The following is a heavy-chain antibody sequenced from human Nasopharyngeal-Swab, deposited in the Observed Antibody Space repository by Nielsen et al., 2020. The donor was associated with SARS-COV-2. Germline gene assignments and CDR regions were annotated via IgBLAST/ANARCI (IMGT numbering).Heavy chain of an antibody. Sequence: SCKASGYTFTGYYMHWVRQAPGKGLEWVALISADGSNEYYADSVKGRFTISRDNSKSTLYLQMNSLRVEDTAVYYCARGGGFCTSCYGVDYWGQGTLVTVSS. D-gene: IGHD2-2*01. J-gene: IGHJ4*02. CDR2: ISADGSNE. V-gene: IGHV3-30*03. CDR1: GYTFTGYY. CDR3: ARGGGFCTSCYGVDY.